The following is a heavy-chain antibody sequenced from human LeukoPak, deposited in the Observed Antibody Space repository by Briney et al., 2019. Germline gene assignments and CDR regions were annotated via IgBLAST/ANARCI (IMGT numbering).Heavy chain of an antibody. CDR3: SRDPYYYGSEEET. V-gene: IGHV4-39*07. J-gene: IGHJ5*02. CDR2: IYYSGST. CDR1: GGSISSSSYY. D-gene: IGHD3-10*01. Sequence: SETLSLTCTVSGGSISSSSYYWGWIRQPPGKGLEWIGSIYYSGSTYYNPSLKSRVTISVDTSKNQFSLKLSSVTASDTAVYYCSRDPYYYGSEEETWGQGTLVTVSS.